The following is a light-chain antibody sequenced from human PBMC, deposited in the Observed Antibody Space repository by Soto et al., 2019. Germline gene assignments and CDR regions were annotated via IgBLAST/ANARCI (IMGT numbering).Light chain of an antibody. Sequence: DIQLTQSPSFLSASVGDRVTITCRASQGISSYLAWYQQKPGKAPKLLIYAISTFQSGVPSRFSGSGSGTEFPLTISSLQPEDFATYYCQQLNTYPVTFGGGTKVEIK. V-gene: IGKV1-9*01. CDR3: QQLNTYPVT. CDR2: AIS. J-gene: IGKJ4*01. CDR1: QGISSY.